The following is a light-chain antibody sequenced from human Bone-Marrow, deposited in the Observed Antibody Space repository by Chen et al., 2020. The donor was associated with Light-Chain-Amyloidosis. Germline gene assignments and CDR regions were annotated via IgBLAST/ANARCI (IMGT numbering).Light chain of an antibody. V-gene: IGLV2-14*01. CDR2: EVT. CDR1: SSDVGGDNH. J-gene: IGLJ1*01. Sequence: QSALTPPASVSGSPGQWLPIPCTGTSSDVGGDNHVSWYQQHPDKAPKLMIYEVTNRPSWVPDRFSGSKSDNTASLIISGLQTEDEADYFCSSYTITNTLVFGSGTRVTVL. CDR3: SSYTITNTLV.